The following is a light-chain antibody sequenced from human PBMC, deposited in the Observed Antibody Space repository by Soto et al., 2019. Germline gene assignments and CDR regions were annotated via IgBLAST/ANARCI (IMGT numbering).Light chain of an antibody. V-gene: IGLV2-14*01. CDR3: SSYTSSSPYV. J-gene: IGLJ1*01. Sequence: QSALTQPASVSGSPGQSITISCTGTSSDVGGYNYVSWYQQHPGKAPKLMIYEVSNRPSGVSNRFYGSKSGNTASLTISGLKSEDEADYCCSSYTSSSPYVFGTGTKLTV. CDR2: EVS. CDR1: SSDVGGYNY.